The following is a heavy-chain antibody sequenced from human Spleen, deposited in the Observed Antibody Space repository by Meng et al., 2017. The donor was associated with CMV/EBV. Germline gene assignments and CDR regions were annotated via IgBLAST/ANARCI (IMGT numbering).Heavy chain of an antibody. CDR1: GYTFTTYG. V-gene: IGHV1-18*01. CDR3: ARDVGPHYGYGMDV. J-gene: IGHJ6*02. CDR2: ISAYNGNT. D-gene: IGHD2-15*01. Sequence: ASVKVSCKASGYTFTTYGISWVRQAPGQGLECMGWISAYNGNTYYAQKLQGRVTMTTDTSTNTAYMEVRSLRSDDTAVYYCARDVGPHYGYGMDVWGQGTTVTVSS.